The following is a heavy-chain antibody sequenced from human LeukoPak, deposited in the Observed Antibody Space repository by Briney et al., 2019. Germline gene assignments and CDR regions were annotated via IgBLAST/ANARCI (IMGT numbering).Heavy chain of an antibody. D-gene: IGHD3-10*01. CDR1: GYTFTSYG. J-gene: IGHJ4*02. CDR2: ISAYNGNI. Sequence: ASVKVSCKASGYTFTSYGISWVRQAPGQGLEWMGWISAYNGNINYAQKLQGRVTMTTDTSTSTAYMELRSLRSDDTAVYYCARAEGYYGSGSYRYYFDYWGQGTLVTVSS. V-gene: IGHV1-18*01. CDR3: ARAEGYYGSGSYRYYFDY.